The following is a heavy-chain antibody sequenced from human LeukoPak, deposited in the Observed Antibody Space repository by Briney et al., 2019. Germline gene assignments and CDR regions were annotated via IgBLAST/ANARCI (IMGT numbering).Heavy chain of an antibody. CDR2: INHSGST. CDR1: GGSFSGYY. J-gene: IGHJ6*02. V-gene: IGHV4-34*01. CDR3: ARARAGWHRTTYYYYGMDV. D-gene: IGHD2/OR15-2a*01. Sequence: RTSETLSLTCAVYGGSFSGYYWSWIRQPPGKGLEWIGEINHSGSTNYNPSLKSRVTISVDTSKNQFSLKLSSVTAADTAVYYCARARAGWHRTTYYYYGMDVWGQGTTVTVSS.